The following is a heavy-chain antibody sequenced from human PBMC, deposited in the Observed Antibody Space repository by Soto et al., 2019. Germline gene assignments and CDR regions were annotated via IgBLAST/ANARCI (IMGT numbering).Heavy chain of an antibody. Sequence: QLQLQESGPGLVKPSETLSLTCTVSGGSISSSSYYWGWIRQPPGKGLEWIGSIYYSGSTYYNPSLKSRVTISVDTSKNQFSLKLSSVTAADTAVYYCARLRWNRDYSSRKQFDYWGQGTLVTVSS. D-gene: IGHD6-13*01. CDR2: IYYSGST. CDR3: ARLRWNRDYSSRKQFDY. V-gene: IGHV4-39*01. CDR1: GGSISSSSYY. J-gene: IGHJ4*02.